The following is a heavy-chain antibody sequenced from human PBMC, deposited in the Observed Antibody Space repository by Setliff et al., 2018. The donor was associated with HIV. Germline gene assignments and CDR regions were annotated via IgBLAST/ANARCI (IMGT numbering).Heavy chain of an antibody. D-gene: IGHD3-10*01. J-gene: IGHJ5*02. Sequence: PSETLSLTCTVSGGSISSYCWNWIRQSPGRGLEWIGFIFSSGSTKYNPSLQSRVTISLDTSKNQFSLRVTSVTAADTAVYFCARDRHSSGLGSYGPWGPGILVTVSS. CDR2: IFSSGST. V-gene: IGHV4-59*12. CDR3: ARDRHSSGLGSYGP. CDR1: GGSISSYC.